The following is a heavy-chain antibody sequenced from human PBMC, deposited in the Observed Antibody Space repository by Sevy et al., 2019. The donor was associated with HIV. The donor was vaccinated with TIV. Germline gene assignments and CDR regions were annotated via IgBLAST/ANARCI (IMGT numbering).Heavy chain of an antibody. V-gene: IGHV4-4*02. J-gene: IGHJ4*02. CDR3: ASRGGMDGYYPYYFDY. Sequence: SETLSLTCAVSGGSISSSNWWSWVRQPPGKGLEWIGEIYHSGSTNYNPSLKSRVTISVDKSKNQFSLKLGSVTAADTAVYYCASRGGMDGYYPYYFDYWGQGTLVTVSS. D-gene: IGHD3-3*01. CDR1: GGSISSSNW. CDR2: IYHSGST.